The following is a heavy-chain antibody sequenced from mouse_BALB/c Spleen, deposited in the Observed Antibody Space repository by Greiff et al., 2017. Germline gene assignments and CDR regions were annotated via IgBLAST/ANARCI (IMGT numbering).Heavy chain of an antibody. V-gene: IGHV5-17*02. Sequence: EVNLVESGGGLVQPGGSRKLSCAASGFTFSSFGMHWVRQAPEKGLEWVAYISSGSSTIYYADTVKGRFTISRDNPKNTLFLQMTSLRSEDTAMYYCARSRGDYAMDYWGQGTSVTVSS. CDR1: GFTFSSFG. CDR2: ISSGSSTI. CDR3: ARSRGDYAMDY. J-gene: IGHJ4*01. D-gene: IGHD3-3*01.